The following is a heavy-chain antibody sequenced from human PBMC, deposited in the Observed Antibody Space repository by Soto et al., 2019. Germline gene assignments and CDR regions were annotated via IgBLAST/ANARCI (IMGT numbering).Heavy chain of an antibody. J-gene: IGHJ4*02. V-gene: IGHV3-23*01. CDR2: ISGSGNIT. CDR3: AKDVGAMTKITHVFDY. D-gene: IGHD4-17*01. CDR1: GFTFSSYA. Sequence: EVQMLESGGGLVQPGGSLRLSCAASGFTFSSYAMSWVRQAPGKGLEWVSGISGSGNITYYADSVKGRFTISRDNSKNTLYLQMNSLRAEDTAVYYCAKDVGAMTKITHVFDYWGQGTLVTVSS.